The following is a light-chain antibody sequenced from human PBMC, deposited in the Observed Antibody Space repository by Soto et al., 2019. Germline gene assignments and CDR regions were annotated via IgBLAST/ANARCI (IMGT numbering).Light chain of an antibody. V-gene: IGKV1-39*01. CDR2: AAS. CDR1: QSISSY. J-gene: IGKJ2*01. CDR3: QHSYSTPLT. Sequence: DIQMTQSPSSLSASVGDRVTITCRASQSISSYLNWYQQKPGKAPKLLIYAASSLQSGVPSRFSGSGSATDFTLTISSLQPEDFATYYCQHSYSTPLTFGQGTKLEIK.